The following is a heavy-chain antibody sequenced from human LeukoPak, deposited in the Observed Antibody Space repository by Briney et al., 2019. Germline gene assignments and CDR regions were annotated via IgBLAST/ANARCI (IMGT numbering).Heavy chain of an antibody. CDR2: MNPNSGNT. J-gene: IGHJ4*02. D-gene: IGHD1-7*01. CDR3: ARSVPVNWNYVY. CDR1: GYTFTSYD. V-gene: IGHV1-8*01. Sequence: ASVKVSCKASGYTFTSYDINWVRQATGQGLEWMGWMNPNSGNTGYAQKFQGRVTMTRNTSISTAYMELSSLRSEDTAVYYCARSVPVNWNYVYWGQGTLVTVSS.